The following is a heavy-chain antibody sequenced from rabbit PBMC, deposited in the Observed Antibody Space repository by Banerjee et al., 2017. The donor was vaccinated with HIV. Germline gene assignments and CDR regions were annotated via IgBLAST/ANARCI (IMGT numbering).Heavy chain of an antibody. Sequence: QEQLEESGGDLVQPEGSLTLTCTASGFSFSSTYNMCWVRQAPGKGLELITCMYGGGSATTYCASWAKGRFTISKTSSTTVTLQMTGLTAADTATYFCARDRAGGGVEMGYFLNLWGPGTLVTVS. CDR3: ARDRAGGGVEMGYFLNL. V-gene: IGHV1S45*01. CDR1: GFSFSSTYN. D-gene: IGHD4-1*01. J-gene: IGHJ4*01. CDR2: MYGGGSATT.